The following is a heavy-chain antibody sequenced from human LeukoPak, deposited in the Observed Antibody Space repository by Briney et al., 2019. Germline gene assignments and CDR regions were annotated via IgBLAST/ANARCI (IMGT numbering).Heavy chain of an antibody. CDR3: ARSRGSFDY. CDR1: GASISGSGYY. Sequence: KTSETLSLTCTVSGASISGSGYYWGWIRQPPGKGLEWIGNIYDSGSTYYNPSLKSRVTISVDTSKNQFSLKLSSVTAADTAVYYCARSRGSFDYWGQGTLVTVSS. J-gene: IGHJ4*02. V-gene: IGHV4-39*07. CDR2: IYDSGST. D-gene: IGHD3-10*01.